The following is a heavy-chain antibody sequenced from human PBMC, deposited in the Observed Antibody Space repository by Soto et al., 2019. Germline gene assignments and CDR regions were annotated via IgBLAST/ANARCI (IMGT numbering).Heavy chain of an antibody. J-gene: IGHJ6*02. D-gene: IGHD6-19*01. CDR3: ARENRRGWLVYGMDV. V-gene: IGHV4-34*01. Sequence: PSETLSLTWAVYGGSISGYYWSWIRQPPGKGLEWIGEINHSGSTNYNPSLKSRVTISVATSKNQFSLKLSSVTAADTAVYYCARENRRGWLVYGMDVWGQGTTVTVSS. CDR1: GGSISGYY. CDR2: INHSGST.